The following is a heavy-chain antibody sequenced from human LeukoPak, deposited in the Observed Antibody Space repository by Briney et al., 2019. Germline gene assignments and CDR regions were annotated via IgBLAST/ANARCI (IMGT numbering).Heavy chain of an antibody. Sequence: ASVKVSCKVSGYTFTSYYIHWVRQAPGQGLEWMGTINPSGGGASHAQEFQGRVTMTRDMSTTTVYMELSSLRSEDTAVYYCARDPGVPGYYYYYMDVWGKGTTVTVSS. CDR2: INPSGGGA. CDR1: GYTFTSYY. CDR3: ARDPGVPGYYYYYMDV. V-gene: IGHV1-46*01. D-gene: IGHD1-14*01. J-gene: IGHJ6*03.